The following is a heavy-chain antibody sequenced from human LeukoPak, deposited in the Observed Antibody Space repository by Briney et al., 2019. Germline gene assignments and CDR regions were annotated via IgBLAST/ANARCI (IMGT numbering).Heavy chain of an antibody. CDR2: INSDGSWT. Sequence: GGSLRLSCAASGSYWMHWVRQAPGKGLVWVSRINSDGSWTSYADSVKGRFTISKDNAKNTVYLQMNNLRAEDTAVYYCVSFYETYWGRGTLVTVSS. CDR1: GSYW. D-gene: IGHD2/OR15-2a*01. CDR3: VSFYETY. V-gene: IGHV3-74*01. J-gene: IGHJ4*02.